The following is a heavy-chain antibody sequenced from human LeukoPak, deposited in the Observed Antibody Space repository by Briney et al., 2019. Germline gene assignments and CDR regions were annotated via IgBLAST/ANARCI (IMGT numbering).Heavy chain of an antibody. CDR3: ARDRTIFGVVSYFDY. Sequence: SETLSLTCTVSGGSISSYYWSWIRQPPGKGLEWIGYIYYSGSTNYNPSLKSRVTISVDTSKNQFSLKLSSVTAADTAVYYCARDRTIFGVVSYFDYWGQGTLVTVPS. D-gene: IGHD3-3*01. CDR2: IYYSGST. J-gene: IGHJ4*02. CDR1: GGSISSYY. V-gene: IGHV4-59*01.